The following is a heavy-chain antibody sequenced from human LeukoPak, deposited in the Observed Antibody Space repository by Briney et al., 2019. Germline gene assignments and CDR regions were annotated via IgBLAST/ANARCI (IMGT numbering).Heavy chain of an antibody. CDR3: ARVSSLGFWNYYGMDV. D-gene: IGHD3-3*01. Sequence: ASVKVSCKASGYPFTNYCIHWVRQVPGQGLEWMGIINPSSGSTRYAQKFQGRVTMSRDTSTSTVYMELSSLRSEDTAVYYCARVSSLGFWNYYGMDVWGQGTTVTVSS. CDR1: GYPFTNYC. CDR2: INPSSGST. J-gene: IGHJ6*02. V-gene: IGHV1-46*01.